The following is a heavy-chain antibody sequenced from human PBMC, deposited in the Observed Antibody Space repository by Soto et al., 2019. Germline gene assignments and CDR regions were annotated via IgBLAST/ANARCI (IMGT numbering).Heavy chain of an antibody. CDR1: GFTFTNYV. J-gene: IGHJ3*02. CDR3: ARGDYYDSSGPFSDAFDI. Sequence: GGSLRLSCAASGFTFTNYVMSWVRQAPGKGLEWVSAISGSGVSTYYADSVKGRFTISRDNSKNTVYLQMSSLRAEDTAVYYCARGDYYDSSGPFSDAFDIWGQGTMVTVSS. D-gene: IGHD3-22*01. V-gene: IGHV3-23*01. CDR2: ISGSGVST.